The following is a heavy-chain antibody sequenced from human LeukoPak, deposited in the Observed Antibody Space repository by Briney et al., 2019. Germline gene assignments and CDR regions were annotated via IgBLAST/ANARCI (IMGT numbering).Heavy chain of an antibody. CDR2: ISYDGSNK. J-gene: IGHJ3*02. CDR1: GFTFSSYA. V-gene: IGHV3-30-3*01. CDR3: ARDFGAFGTAVNAFDI. Sequence: GGSLRLSCAASGFTFSSYAMHWVRQAPGKGLEWVAVISYDGSNKYYADSVKGRFTISRDNSKNTLYLQMNSLRAEDTAVYYCARDFGAFGTAVNAFDIWGQGTMVTVSS. D-gene: IGHD3-10*01.